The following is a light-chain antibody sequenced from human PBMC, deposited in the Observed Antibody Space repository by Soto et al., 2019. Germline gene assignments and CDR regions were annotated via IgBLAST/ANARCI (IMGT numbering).Light chain of an antibody. Sequence: IQLTQSPSSLSASVGDGVTITCRASQGISSYLAWYQQKPGKARKLLIYAASTLQSGVPSRFSGSGSGTDFTLTISSLQPEDFAAYYCQQLNSYPLTVGGGTKVDIK. CDR2: AAS. CDR3: QQLNSYPLT. CDR1: QGISSY. V-gene: IGKV1-9*01. J-gene: IGKJ4*01.